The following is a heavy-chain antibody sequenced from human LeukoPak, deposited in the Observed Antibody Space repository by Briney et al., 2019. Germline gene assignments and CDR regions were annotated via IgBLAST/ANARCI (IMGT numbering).Heavy chain of an antibody. Sequence: GESLQISCQGSGYSFTSYWIGWVRQLPGKGLEWMGIIYPGDSDTRYSPSFQGQVTISADKSISTAYLQWSSLKASDTAMYYCARGTSAADYNWFDPWGQGTLVTVSS. V-gene: IGHV5-51*01. CDR1: GYSFTSYW. J-gene: IGHJ5*02. CDR2: IYPGDSDT. CDR3: ARGTSAADYNWFDP. D-gene: IGHD6-13*01.